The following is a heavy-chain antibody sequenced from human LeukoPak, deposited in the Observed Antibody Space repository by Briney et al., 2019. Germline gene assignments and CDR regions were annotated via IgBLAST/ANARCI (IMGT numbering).Heavy chain of an antibody. CDR2: ISYDGSNK. CDR3: AKEGPNGLLWFGELLRTGSL. J-gene: IGHJ4*02. D-gene: IGHD3-10*01. Sequence: PGRSLRLSCAASGFTFSSYGMHWVRQAPGKGLEWVAVISYDGSNKYYADSVKGRFTISRDHSKNTLYLQMNSLRAEDTAVYYCAKEGPNGLLWFGELLRTGSLWGQGTLVTVSS. V-gene: IGHV3-30*18. CDR1: GFTFSSYG.